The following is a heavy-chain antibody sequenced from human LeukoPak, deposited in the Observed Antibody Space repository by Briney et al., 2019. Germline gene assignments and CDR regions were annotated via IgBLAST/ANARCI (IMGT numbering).Heavy chain of an antibody. CDR2: MNPNSGNT. V-gene: IGHV1-8*01. CDR3: AREGRDGYNLSGDY. CDR1: GYTFTSYD. J-gene: IGHJ4*02. Sequence: ASVKVSCKASGYTFTSYDINWVRQATGQGLEWMGWMNPNSGNTGYAQKLQGRVTMTTDTSTSTAYMELRSLRSDDTAVYYCAREGRDGYNLSGDYWGQGTLVTVSS. D-gene: IGHD5-12*01.